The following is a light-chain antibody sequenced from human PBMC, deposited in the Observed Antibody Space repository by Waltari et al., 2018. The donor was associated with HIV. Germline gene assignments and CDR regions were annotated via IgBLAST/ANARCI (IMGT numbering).Light chain of an antibody. J-gene: IGKJ3*01. CDR2: SAS. V-gene: IGKV1-39*01. Sequence: DIQMTQSSSSLSASVGERVTITCRTSQSISNKLNWYQQKLGKAPKLLIYSASILESGVPARFSGSGSGTDFTLTISSLQPEDFATYYCQESFSFGPGTKVDIK. CDR1: QSISNK. CDR3: QESFS.